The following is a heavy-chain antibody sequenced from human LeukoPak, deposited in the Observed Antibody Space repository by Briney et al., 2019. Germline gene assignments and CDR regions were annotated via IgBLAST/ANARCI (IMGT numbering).Heavy chain of an antibody. CDR1: GYTFTGYY. Sequence: ASVKVSCKASGYTFTGYYMHWVRQAPGQGLERMGWINPNSGGTNYAQKFQGRVTMTRDTSISTAYMELSRLRSDDTAVYYCARSGDYYYYYYMDVWGKGTTVTVSS. V-gene: IGHV1-2*02. J-gene: IGHJ6*03. CDR3: ARSGDYYYYYYMDV. CDR2: INPNSGGT. D-gene: IGHD1-26*01.